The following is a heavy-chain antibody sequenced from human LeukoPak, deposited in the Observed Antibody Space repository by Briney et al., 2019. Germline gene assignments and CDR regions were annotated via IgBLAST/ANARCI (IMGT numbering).Heavy chain of an antibody. CDR3: ATDFPLAAAITYAEYFQH. CDR1: GYTLTEFS. CDR2: FDPEDGET. Sequence: ASVKVSCKVSGYTLTEFSMHWVRQAPGKGLEWRGGFDPEDGETIYAQKIQGRVTMTEDTSTDTAYMELSSLRSEDTAVYYCATDFPLAAAITYAEYFQHWGQGTLVTVSS. D-gene: IGHD6-13*01. V-gene: IGHV1-24*01. J-gene: IGHJ1*01.